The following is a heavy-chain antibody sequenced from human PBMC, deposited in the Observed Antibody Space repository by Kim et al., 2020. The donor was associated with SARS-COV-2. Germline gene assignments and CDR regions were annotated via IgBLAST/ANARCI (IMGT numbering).Heavy chain of an antibody. CDR2: INHSGST. Sequence: SETLSLTCAVYGGSFSGYYWSWIRQPPGKGLEWIGKINHSGSTNYNPSLKSRVTISVDTSKNQFSLKLSSVTAADTAVYYCARAFLPSTAAAGKGGDYWG. J-gene: IGHJ4*01. CDR1: GGSFSGYY. D-gene: IGHD6-13*01. V-gene: IGHV4-34*01. CDR3: ARAFLPSTAAAGKGGDY.